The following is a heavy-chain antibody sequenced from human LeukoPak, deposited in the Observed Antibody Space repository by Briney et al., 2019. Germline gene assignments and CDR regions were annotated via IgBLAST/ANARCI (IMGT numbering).Heavy chain of an antibody. V-gene: IGHV3-23*01. CDR2: IRGGGGGA. CDR1: GFTFSAYA. D-gene: IGHD4-17*01. Sequence: GGSLRLSCTASGFTFSAYATMWVRQAPGKGPEWISAIRGGGGGAFYADSVKGRFTISRDNSKYTLFLQMNSLRAEDTAVYYCARDPNGDYVGAFDMWGPGTMVTVSS. CDR3: ARDPNGDYVGAFDM. J-gene: IGHJ3*02.